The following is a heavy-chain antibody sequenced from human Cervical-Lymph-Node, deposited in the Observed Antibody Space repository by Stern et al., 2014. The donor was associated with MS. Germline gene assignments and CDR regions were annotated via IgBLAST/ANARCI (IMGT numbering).Heavy chain of an antibody. J-gene: IGHJ6*02. CDR1: GYTFTSYY. CDR2: IKPSGGST. V-gene: IGHV1-46*01. Sequence: VQLVESGAEVKKPGASVKVSCKASGYTFTSYYMHWVRQAPGQGLEWMGIIKPSGGSTSYAQKFQGRVTMTRDTSTSTVYMELSSLRSEDTAVYYCARDKVLRFLEWLDYYYGMDVWGQGTTVTVSS. D-gene: IGHD3-3*01. CDR3: ARDKVLRFLEWLDYYYGMDV.